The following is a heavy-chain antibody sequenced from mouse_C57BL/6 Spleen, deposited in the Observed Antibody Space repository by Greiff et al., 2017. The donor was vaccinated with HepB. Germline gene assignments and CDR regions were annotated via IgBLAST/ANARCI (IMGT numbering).Heavy chain of an antibody. CDR3: AREGGDYDGGYYFDY. CDR2: IHPNSGST. CDR1: GYTFTSYW. D-gene: IGHD2-4*01. J-gene: IGHJ2*01. V-gene: IGHV1-64*01. Sequence: QVQLQQPGAELVKPGASVKLSCKASGYTFTSYWMHWVKQRPGQGLEWIGMIHPNSGSTNYNEKFKSKATLTVDKSSSTAYMQLSSLTSEDSAVYYCAREGGDYDGGYYFDYWGQGTTLTVSS.